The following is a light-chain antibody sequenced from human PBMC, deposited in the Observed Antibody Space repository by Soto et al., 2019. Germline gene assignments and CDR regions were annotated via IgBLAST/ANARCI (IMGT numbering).Light chain of an antibody. CDR1: QSVSSD. Sequence: EVVLTQSSVTLSLSPGERATLSCRASQSVSSDLAWYHQKPGQAPRLLIYGVSTRATGIPARFSGSGSGTDFTLTISSLEPEDFAVYYCQQRQYWPPITFGQGTRLEIK. J-gene: IGKJ5*01. CDR2: GVS. CDR3: QQRQYWPPIT. V-gene: IGKV3-11*01.